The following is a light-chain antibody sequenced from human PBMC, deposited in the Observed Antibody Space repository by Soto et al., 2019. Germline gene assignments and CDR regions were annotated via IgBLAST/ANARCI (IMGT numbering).Light chain of an antibody. CDR3: QQYDNLPT. CDR2: DAS. J-gene: IGKJ2*01. Sequence: DIQMTQSPSSLSASVGDRVTITCQASQALSKYLNWYQQKPGKAPKLLIYDASNLETGVPSRFRGSGDGTEFTFTISSLQPEDIGTYYCQQYDNLPTFGQGTKLEIK. V-gene: IGKV1-33*01. CDR1: QALSKY.